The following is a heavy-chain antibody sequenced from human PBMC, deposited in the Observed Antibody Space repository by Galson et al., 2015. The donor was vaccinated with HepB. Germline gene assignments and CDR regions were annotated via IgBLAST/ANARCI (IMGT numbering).Heavy chain of an antibody. CDR1: GYSFTSYW. CDR3: ARLGSEVRGVIVGYNWFDP. J-gene: IGHJ5*02. D-gene: IGHD3-10*01. CDR2: IYPGDSDT. V-gene: IGHV5-51*03. Sequence: QSGAEVKKPGESLKISCKGSGYSFTSYWIGWVRQMPGKGLEWMGIIYPGDSDTRYSPSFQGQVTISADKSISTAYLQWSSLKASDTAMYYCARLGSEVRGVIVGYNWFDPWGQGTLVPVSS.